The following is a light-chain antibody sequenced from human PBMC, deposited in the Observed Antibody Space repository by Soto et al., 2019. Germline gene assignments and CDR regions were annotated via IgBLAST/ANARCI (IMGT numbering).Light chain of an antibody. V-gene: IGKV3-11*01. J-gene: IGKJ1*01. CDR3: QQRSNWPPT. Sequence: EIVLKQSPATLSLSTGERATLSCRASQSVSSYLAWYQQKPGQAPRLLIYDASNRATGIPARFSGSGSGTDFTLTISSLEPEDFAVYYCQQRSNWPPTFGQGTKVDIK. CDR1: QSVSSY. CDR2: DAS.